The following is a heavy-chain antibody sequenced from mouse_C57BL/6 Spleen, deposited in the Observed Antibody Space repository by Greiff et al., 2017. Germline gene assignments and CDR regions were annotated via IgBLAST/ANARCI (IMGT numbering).Heavy chain of an antibody. V-gene: IGHV1-18*01. Sequence: VHVKQSGPELVKPGASVKIPCTASGFTFTDYNMAWVHQSHGKSLEWIGDISHNNGGTFYNQKFKGKATFTVDKSSSTAYMELRSLTSEDTAIYYCAREPLYYASDYWGQGTSVTVSS. J-gene: IGHJ4*01. CDR1: GFTFTDYN. CDR2: ISHNNGGT. CDR3: AREPLYYASDY.